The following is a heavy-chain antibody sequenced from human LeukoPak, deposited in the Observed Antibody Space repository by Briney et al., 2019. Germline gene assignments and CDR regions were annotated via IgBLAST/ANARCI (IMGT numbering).Heavy chain of an antibody. J-gene: IGHJ4*02. CDR2: IYTSGST. V-gene: IGHV4-4*07. CDR3: AREVYYYDSSGYSRTYYFDY. D-gene: IGHD3-22*01. Sequence: PSETLSLTCTVSGGFISSYYWSWIRQPAGKGLEWIGRIYTSGSTNYNPSLKSRVTMSVDTSKNQFSLKLSSVTAADTAVYYCAREVYYYDSSGYSRTYYFDYWGQGTLVTVSS. CDR1: GGFISSYY.